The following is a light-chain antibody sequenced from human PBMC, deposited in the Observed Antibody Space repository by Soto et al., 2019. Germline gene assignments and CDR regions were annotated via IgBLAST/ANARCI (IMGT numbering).Light chain of an antibody. CDR2: DVS. CDR1: SSDVGNYNY. J-gene: IGLJ2*01. Sequence: QSALTQPASVSGSPGQSITISCTGTSSDVGNYNYVSWYQQHPDKVPRLMIYDVSNRPSGISDRFSGSKSGNTASLTISGLQAEDEADYYCSSYTTSSTLVFGGGTKLTVL. CDR3: SSYTTSSTLV. V-gene: IGLV2-14*03.